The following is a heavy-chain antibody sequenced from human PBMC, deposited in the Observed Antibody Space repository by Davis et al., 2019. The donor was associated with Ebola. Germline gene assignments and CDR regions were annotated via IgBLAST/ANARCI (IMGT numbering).Heavy chain of an antibody. CDR2: ISGGGSST. CDR1: GFTFSIYA. V-gene: IGHV3-23*01. D-gene: IGHD1-26*01. Sequence: GESLKISCAASGFTFSIYAMSWVRQAPGKGLEWVSAISGGGSSTYYADSVKGRFTISRDNSKNTLYLQMNSLRAEDTAAYYCAKVAWERADLNYFDYWGQGTQVTVSS. CDR3: AKVAWERADLNYFDY. J-gene: IGHJ4*02.